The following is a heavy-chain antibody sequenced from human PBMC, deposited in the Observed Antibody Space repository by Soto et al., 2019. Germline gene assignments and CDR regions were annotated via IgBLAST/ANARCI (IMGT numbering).Heavy chain of an antibody. CDR2: INPNSGGT. CDR3: AREFRMVRGVIKYYYYYGMDV. J-gene: IGHJ6*02. V-gene: IGHV1-2*04. CDR1: GYTFTGYY. D-gene: IGHD3-10*01. Sequence: GASVKVSCKASGYTFTGYYMHWVRQAPGQGLGWMGWINPNSGGTNYAQRFQGWVTMTRDTSISTAYMELSRLRSDDTAVYYCAREFRMVRGVIKYYYYYGMDVWGQGTTGTVS.